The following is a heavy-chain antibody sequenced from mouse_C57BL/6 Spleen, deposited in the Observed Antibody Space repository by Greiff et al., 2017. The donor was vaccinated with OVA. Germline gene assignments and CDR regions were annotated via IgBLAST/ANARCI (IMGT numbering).Heavy chain of an antibody. CDR1: GFSLTSYA. CDR2: IWTGGGT. J-gene: IGHJ1*03. D-gene: IGHD1-1*01. V-gene: IGHV2-9-1*01. CDR3: ARNSPYYYGSSYWYFDV. Sequence: VMLVESGPGLVAPSQSLSITCTVSGFSLTSYAISWVRQPPGKGLEWLGVIWTGGGTNYNSALKSRLSISKDNSKSQVFLKMNSLQTDDTARYYCARNSPYYYGSSYWYFDVWGTGTTVTVSS.